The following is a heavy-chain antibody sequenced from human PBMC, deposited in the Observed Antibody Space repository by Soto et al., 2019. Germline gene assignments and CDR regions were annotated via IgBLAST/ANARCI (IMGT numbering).Heavy chain of an antibody. Sequence: QVQMVESGGGVVQPGTSLRLSCVASGFTFGRSGMHWVRQAPGGALEWVAIIWFDGSKKYYADSVKDRLTVSRDNSKNTLYLQMDSLRGDDTAVYYCARYLNTGYIDYWGQGTLVTVSS. CDR3: ARYLNTGYIDY. D-gene: IGHD5-12*01. V-gene: IGHV3-33*01. CDR1: GFTFGRSG. J-gene: IGHJ4*02. CDR2: IWFDGSKK.